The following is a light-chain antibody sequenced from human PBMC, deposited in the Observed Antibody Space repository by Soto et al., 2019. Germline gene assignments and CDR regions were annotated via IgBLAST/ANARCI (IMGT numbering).Light chain of an antibody. CDR1: SSDVGGYNY. J-gene: IGLJ1*01. CDR3: SSYAGSNNLGI. CDR2: EVN. V-gene: IGLV2-8*01. Sequence: QSALTQPPSASGSPGQSVTISCTGTSSDVGGYNYVSWYQQHPGKAPKLIIYEVNKRPSGVPDRFSGSKSGNTASLTVSGLQAEDEADYYCSSYAGSNNLGIFGTGTKLTVL.